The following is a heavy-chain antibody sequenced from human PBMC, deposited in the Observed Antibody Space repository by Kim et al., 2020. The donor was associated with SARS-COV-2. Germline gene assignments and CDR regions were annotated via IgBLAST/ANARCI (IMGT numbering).Heavy chain of an antibody. J-gene: IGHJ6*02. Sequence: ASVKVSCKASGYTFTGYYMHWVRQAPGQGLEWMGRINPNSGGTNYAQKFQGRVTMTRDTSISTAYMELSRLRSDDTAVYYCARVNMVRGRDYYYGMDVWGQGTTVTVSS. CDR1: GYTFTGYY. CDR2: INPNSGGT. CDR3: ARVNMVRGRDYYYGMDV. V-gene: IGHV1-2*06. D-gene: IGHD3-10*01.